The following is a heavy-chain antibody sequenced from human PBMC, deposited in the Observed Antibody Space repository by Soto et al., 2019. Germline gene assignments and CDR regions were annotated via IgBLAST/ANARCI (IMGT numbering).Heavy chain of an antibody. CDR2: ISDDGTST. CDR3: AKILAAAGIGS. CDR1: GFTSSSYG. D-gene: IGHD6-13*01. V-gene: IGHV3-74*01. Sequence: PGGSLRLSCAASGFTSSSYGMHWVRQAPGKGLVWVSRISDDGTSTYYADSVKGRFTISRDNSMNTLFLQMNSLRAEDTAVYYCAKILAAAGIGSWGQGTLVTVSS. J-gene: IGHJ5*01.